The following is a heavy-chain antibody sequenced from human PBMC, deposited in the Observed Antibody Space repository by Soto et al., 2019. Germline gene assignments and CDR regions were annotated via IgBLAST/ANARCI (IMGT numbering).Heavy chain of an antibody. D-gene: IGHD2-2*01. V-gene: IGHV2-5*02. CDR2: IYWDDDK. Sequence: QITLKESGPTLVKPTQTLTLTCTFSGFSLSTSGVGVGWIRQPPGKALEWLALIYWDDDKRYSPSLKSRRTTTEDTSTKRVGLTMTNIAPVDTAPYHCALLSRYVCRRKPFAIWGQGTIVPV. J-gene: IGHJ3*02. CDR1: GFSLSTSGVG. CDR3: ALLSRYVCRRKPFAI.